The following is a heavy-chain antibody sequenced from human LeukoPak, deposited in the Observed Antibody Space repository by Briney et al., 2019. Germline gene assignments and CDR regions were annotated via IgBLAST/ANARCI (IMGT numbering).Heavy chain of an antibody. Sequence: PSETLSLTCAVYGGSFSGYYWSWIRQPPGKGLEWIGEINHSGSTNYNPSLKSRVTISVDTSKNQFSLKLSSVTAADTAVYYCARVLGYYDSSGYYYLHYYYYMDVWGKGTTVTVSS. J-gene: IGHJ6*03. CDR3: ARVLGYYDSSGYYYLHYYYYMDV. D-gene: IGHD3-22*01. V-gene: IGHV4-34*01. CDR1: GGSFSGYY. CDR2: INHSGST.